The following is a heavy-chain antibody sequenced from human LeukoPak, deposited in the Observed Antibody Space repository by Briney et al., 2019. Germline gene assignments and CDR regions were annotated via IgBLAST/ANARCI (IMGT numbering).Heavy chain of an antibody. CDR2: IRSKGFGGTT. CDR3: ARYWGLGTQRGYDF. D-gene: IGHD3-16*01. Sequence: PGGSLRLSCAASGFTFSGSAMHWVRQASGKGLEWVGFIRSKGFGGTTEYAASVKGRFTISRDDSRCIAYLEMNSLKIEDTAVYYCARYWGLGTQRGYDFWGQGTLVTVSS. V-gene: IGHV3-49*04. J-gene: IGHJ4*02. CDR1: GFTFSGSA.